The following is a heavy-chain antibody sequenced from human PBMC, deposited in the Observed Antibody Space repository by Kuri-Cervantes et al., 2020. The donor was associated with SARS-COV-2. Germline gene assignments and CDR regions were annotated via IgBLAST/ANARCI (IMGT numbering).Heavy chain of an antibody. V-gene: IGHV3-48*03. CDR3: ARGESGYDPLDY. D-gene: IGHD5-12*01. J-gene: IGHJ4*02. CDR1: GFTFSSYE. Sequence: GGSLRLSCAASGFTFSSYEMNWVRQAPGKGLEWVSYISSSGDTIFYADSVKGRFTISSDNPQNSLYLQMNSLRAEDTAVYYCARGESGYDPLDYWGQGTLVTVSS. CDR2: ISSSGDTI.